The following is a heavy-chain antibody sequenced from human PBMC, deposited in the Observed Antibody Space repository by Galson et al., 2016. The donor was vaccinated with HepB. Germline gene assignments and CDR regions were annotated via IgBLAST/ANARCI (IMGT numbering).Heavy chain of an antibody. J-gene: IGHJ6*02. CDR1: GYTFTSYP. V-gene: IGHV1-3*04. Sequence: SVKVSCKASGYTFTSYPLHWVRQAPGQRLECMGWITSGNGNIRYTEQFQGRVTITRDTSASTAYMELSSLRSEDTAVYYCARGKGFLSYYGMDVWGQGTTVIFSS. CDR2: ITSGNGNI. D-gene: IGHD2/OR15-2a*01. CDR3: ARGKGFLSYYGMDV.